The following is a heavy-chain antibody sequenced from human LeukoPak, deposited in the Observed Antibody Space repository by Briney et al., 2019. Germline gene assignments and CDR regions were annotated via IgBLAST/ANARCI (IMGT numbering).Heavy chain of an antibody. D-gene: IGHD2-2*01. J-gene: IGHJ4*02. CDR2: ISGSGGST. V-gene: IGHV3-23*01. CDR3: AKDPKYCSSTSCN. Sequence: GGSLRLSCAASGFTFSSYAMSWVRQAPGKGLDWVSAISGSGGSTYYADSVKGRFTISRDNSKNTLYLQMNSLRAEDTAVYYCAKDPKYCSSTSCNWGQGTLVTVSS. CDR1: GFTFSSYA.